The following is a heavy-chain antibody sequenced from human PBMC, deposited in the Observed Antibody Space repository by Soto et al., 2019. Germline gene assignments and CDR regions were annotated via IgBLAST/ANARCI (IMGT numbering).Heavy chain of an antibody. V-gene: IGHV4-38-2*01. CDR1: GFSISSDSY. CDR2: LSHSGRT. J-gene: IGHJ4*02. CDR3: GHLKTDTEVTPAPPLFDS. Sequence: SETLSLTCAVSGFSISSDSYWGWMRQSPGKGLEWIGTLSHSGRTFYNPSLKSRVTISADTTKNQFSLSLTSVTSADTAVYYCGHLKTDTEVTPAPPLFDSWGQGTLVTVSS. D-gene: IGHD2-2*01.